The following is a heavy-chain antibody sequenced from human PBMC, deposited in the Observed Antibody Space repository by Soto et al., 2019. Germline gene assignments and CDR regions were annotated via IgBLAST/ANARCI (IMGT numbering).Heavy chain of an antibody. D-gene: IGHD3-10*01. CDR3: ARGITMVRGATNTYYFDY. V-gene: IGHV4-31*03. Sequence: PSETLSLTCTVSGGSISSGGYYWSWIRQHPGKGLEWIGYIYYSESTYYNPSLKSRVTISVDTSKNQFSLKLSSVTAADTAVYYCARGITMVRGATNTYYFDYWGQGTLVTVSS. CDR1: GGSISSGGYY. CDR2: IYYSEST. J-gene: IGHJ4*02.